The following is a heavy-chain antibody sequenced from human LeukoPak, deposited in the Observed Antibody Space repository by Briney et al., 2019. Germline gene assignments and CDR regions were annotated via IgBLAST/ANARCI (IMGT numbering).Heavy chain of an antibody. J-gene: IGHJ4*02. Sequence: PSETLSLTCTVSGGSISSGDYYWSWIRQPPGKGLEWIGYIYYSGSTYYNPSLKSRVTISVDTSKNQFSLKLSSVTAADTAVYYCASVTHDSSGYYPIGFDYWGQGTLVTVSS. D-gene: IGHD3-22*01. V-gene: IGHV4-30-4*08. CDR3: ASVTHDSSGYYPIGFDY. CDR2: IYYSGST. CDR1: GGSISSGDYY.